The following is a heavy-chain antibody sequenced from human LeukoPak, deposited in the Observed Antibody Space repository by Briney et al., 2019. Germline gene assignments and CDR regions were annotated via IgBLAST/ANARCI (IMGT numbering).Heavy chain of an antibody. J-gene: IGHJ5*02. V-gene: IGHV3-30-3*01. CDR1: GFTFSSYA. Sequence: GGSLRLSCAASGFTFSSYAMHWVRQAPGKGLEWVAVISYDGSNKYYADSVKGRFTISRDNSKNTLYLQMNSLRAEDTAVYYCAREGEVGSSGHDWFDPWGQGTLVTVSS. CDR3: AREGEVGSSGHDWFDP. CDR2: ISYDGSNK. D-gene: IGHD6-6*01.